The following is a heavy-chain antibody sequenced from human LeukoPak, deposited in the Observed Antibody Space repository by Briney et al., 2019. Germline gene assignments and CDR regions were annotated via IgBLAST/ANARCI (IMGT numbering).Heavy chain of an antibody. CDR3: ARLYSSSWNYYYYYYMDV. J-gene: IGHJ6*03. Sequence: GESLKISCKGSGYSFTSYWIGWVRQMPGKGLEWMGIIYPGDSDTRCSPSFQGQVAISADKSISTAYLQWSSLKASDTAMYYCARLYSSSWNYYYYYYMDVWGKGTTVTVSS. D-gene: IGHD6-13*01. CDR2: IYPGDSDT. V-gene: IGHV5-51*01. CDR1: GYSFTSYW.